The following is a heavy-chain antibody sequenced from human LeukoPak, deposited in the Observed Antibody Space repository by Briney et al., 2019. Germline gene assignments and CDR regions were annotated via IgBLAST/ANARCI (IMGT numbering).Heavy chain of an antibody. J-gene: IGHJ4*02. V-gene: IGHV1-2*02. D-gene: IGHD1-1*01. CDR2: FNPNSGGP. CDR1: GYTFTGYS. CDR3: ARGGGTISRVVDY. Sequence: GASVKLSCKASGYTFTGYSIHCVRQAPGHGLEWMRWFNPNSGGPNYAQKFQDRVTMPRDTSINTAYMELSRLRFYDTAVYYCARGGGTISRVVDYWGQGTLVTVSS.